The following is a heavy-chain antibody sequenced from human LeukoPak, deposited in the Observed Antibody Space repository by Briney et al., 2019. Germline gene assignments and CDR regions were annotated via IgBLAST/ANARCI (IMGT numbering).Heavy chain of an antibody. V-gene: IGHV4-4*09. CDR3: ARLTRLSTSPDRYYLDY. D-gene: IGHD6-6*01. CDR1: GDSISSFY. Sequence: LETLSLTCTVSGDSISSFYWSWVPEPPGKGLEWIWDIYISGGTNYIPSLKGRVTISIDTSKNQFSLKLSSVTAADSAVYYCARLTRLSTSPDRYYLDYWGQGTLVTVSS. CDR2: IYISGGT. J-gene: IGHJ4*02.